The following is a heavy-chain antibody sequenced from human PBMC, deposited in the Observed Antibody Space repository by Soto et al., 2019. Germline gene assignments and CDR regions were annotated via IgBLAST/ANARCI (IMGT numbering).Heavy chain of an antibody. D-gene: IGHD3-22*01. V-gene: IGHV4-4*02. J-gene: IGHJ5*02. CDR2: ISHSGST. CDR1: GVSISSTNW. Sequence: SETLSLTCAVSGVSISSTNWWTWVRQPPGKGLEWIGEISHSGSTHYNPSLRSRLTISLDKSNNQFSLKLTSVTAADTAVYYCARVLGDSSGRSQYLHNWFDPWGQGTLVTVSS. CDR3: ARVLGDSSGRSQYLHNWFDP.